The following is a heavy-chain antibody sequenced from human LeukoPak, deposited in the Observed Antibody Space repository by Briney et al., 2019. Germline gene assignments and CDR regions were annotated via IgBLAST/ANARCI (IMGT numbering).Heavy chain of an antibody. Sequence: ASVKVSCKASGYTFTSYYMHWVRQAPGQGLEWMGWISTYNGNTNYAQKLQGRVTVTTDTSTSTAYMELRSLRSDDTAVYYCARANGRHTAVTEFNYMGVWGKGTTVTVSS. D-gene: IGHD4-17*01. CDR2: ISTYNGNT. CDR3: ARANGRHTAVTEFNYMGV. V-gene: IGHV1-18*04. CDR1: GYTFTSYY. J-gene: IGHJ6*03.